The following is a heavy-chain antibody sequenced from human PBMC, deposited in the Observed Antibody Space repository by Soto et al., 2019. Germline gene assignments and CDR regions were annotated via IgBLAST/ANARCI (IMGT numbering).Heavy chain of an antibody. CDR1: GYTFTSYG. J-gene: IGHJ4*02. Sequence: ASVKVSCKASGYTFTSYGISWVRQAPGQGLEWMGWISAYNGNTNYAQKLQGRVTMTTDTSTSTAYMELRSLRSDDTAVYYCARGSGSGSYYTPNLDYPYYFDYWGQGTLVTVSS. V-gene: IGHV1-18*04. CDR3: ARGSGSGSYYTPNLDYPYYFDY. D-gene: IGHD3-10*01. CDR2: ISAYNGNT.